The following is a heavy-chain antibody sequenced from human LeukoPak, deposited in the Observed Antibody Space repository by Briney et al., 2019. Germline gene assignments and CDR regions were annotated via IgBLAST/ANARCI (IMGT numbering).Heavy chain of an antibody. V-gene: IGHV6-1*01. CDR3: ARDQGSINVWGSYRSNWFDP. D-gene: IGHD3-16*02. Sequence: SQTLSLTCAISGDSVSSNSAAWNWIRQSPSRGLEWLGRTCYRSKWYNDYAVSVKSRITINPDTSKNQFSLQLNSLTPEDTAVYYCARDQGSINVWGSYRSNWFDPWGQGTLVTVSS. J-gene: IGHJ5*02. CDR1: GDSVSSNSAA. CDR2: TCYRSKWYN.